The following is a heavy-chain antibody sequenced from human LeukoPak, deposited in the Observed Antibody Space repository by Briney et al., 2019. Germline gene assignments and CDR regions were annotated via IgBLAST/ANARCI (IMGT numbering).Heavy chain of an antibody. CDR2: INPSGTGT. CDR1: GYTITNNY. D-gene: IGHD5-18*01. J-gene: IGHJ4*02. CDR3: ARPLFRGYSYGYRD. V-gene: IGHV1-46*01. Sequence: ASVKVSCKASGYTITNNYMHWVRQAPGQGLEWMGVINPSGTGTSYAQKFQGRITMSRDTSKNQFSLKLSSVTAADTAVYYCARPLFRGYSYGYRDWGQGTLVTVSS.